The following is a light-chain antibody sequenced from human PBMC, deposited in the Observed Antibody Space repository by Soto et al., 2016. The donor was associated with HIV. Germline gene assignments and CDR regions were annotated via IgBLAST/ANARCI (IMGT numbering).Light chain of an antibody. V-gene: IGLV3-1*01. CDR2: QDN. CDR1: KLGNKF. CDR3: QTSDSSTYV. J-gene: IGLJ1*01. Sequence: SYELTQPLSVSVSPGQTASITCSGDKLGNKFTSWYQQKPGQSPLLVIHQDNKRPSGIPDRFSGSNSGNTATLTIRGTQAMDEADYYCQTSDSSTYVFGTGTKVTVL.